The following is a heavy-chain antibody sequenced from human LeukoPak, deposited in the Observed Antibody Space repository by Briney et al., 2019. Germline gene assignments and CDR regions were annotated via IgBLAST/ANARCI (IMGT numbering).Heavy chain of an antibody. CDR2: IIPIFGTA. CDR3: ARGYDYVWGSYQYDY. J-gene: IGHJ4*02. V-gene: IGHV1-69*05. D-gene: IGHD3-16*02. CDR1: GYTFTSNA. Sequence: SVKVSCKASGYTFTSNAIIWVRQAPGQGLEWMGGIIPIFGTANYAQKFQGRVTITTDESTSTAYMELSSLRSEDTAVYYCARGYDYVWGSYQYDYWGQGTLVTVSS.